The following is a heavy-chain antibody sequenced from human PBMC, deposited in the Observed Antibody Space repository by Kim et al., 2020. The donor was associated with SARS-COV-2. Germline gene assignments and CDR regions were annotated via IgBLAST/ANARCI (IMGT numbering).Heavy chain of an antibody. CDR3: ARDYWGSLDF. Sequence: TTTDNPSRQSRVTILVDTAQNQFSLTLSSVTAAYTAVYYCARDYWGSLDFWGQGILVTVSS. CDR2: TT. J-gene: IGHJ4*02. D-gene: IGHD7-27*01. V-gene: IGHV4-59*01.